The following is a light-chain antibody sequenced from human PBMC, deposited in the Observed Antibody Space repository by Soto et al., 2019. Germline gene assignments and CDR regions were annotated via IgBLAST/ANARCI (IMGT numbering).Light chain of an antibody. J-gene: IGKJ2*02. CDR2: DAS. Sequence: EVVMTQSPATLSVSPGERATLSCTASQSVRSNLVWYQQKPGQAPRLLIYDASTRATGIPGRFSGSWSGTEFTLIISGLQSEDLALSFCQQCNNWPCTSGHGTKLEIK. V-gene: IGKV3-15*01. CDR1: QSVRSN. CDR3: QQCNNWPCT.